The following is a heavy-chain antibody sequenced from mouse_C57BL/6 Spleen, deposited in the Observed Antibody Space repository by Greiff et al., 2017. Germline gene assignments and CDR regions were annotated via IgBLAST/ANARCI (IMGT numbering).Heavy chain of an antibody. CDR3: TRSEKLEYWYFDV. Sequence: SGTVLARPGASVKMSCKTSGYTFTSYWMHWVKQRPGQGLEWIGAIYPGNSDTSYNQKFTGKAKLTAVTSASTAYMELSSLANEDSAVYYCTRSEKLEYWYFDVWGTGTTVTVSS. D-gene: IGHD4-1*01. CDR1: GYTFTSYW. V-gene: IGHV1-5*01. CDR2: IYPGNSDT. J-gene: IGHJ1*03.